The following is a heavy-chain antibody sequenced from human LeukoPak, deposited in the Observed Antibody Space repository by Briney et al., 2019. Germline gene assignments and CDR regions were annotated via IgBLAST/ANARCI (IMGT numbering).Heavy chain of an antibody. CDR2: IKQDGSQK. CDR3: VKEVHGESRPDS. V-gene: IGHV3-7*01. J-gene: IGHJ5*01. CDR1: GFTFSSYW. Sequence: PGGSLRLSCAASGFTFSSYWMSWVRQFPEKGLEWLANIKQDGSQKYYVDSVKGRFTISRDNAKNTLYLQMNSLRVEDTAVYYCVKEVHGESRPDSWGQGTLVTVSS. D-gene: IGHD3-10*01.